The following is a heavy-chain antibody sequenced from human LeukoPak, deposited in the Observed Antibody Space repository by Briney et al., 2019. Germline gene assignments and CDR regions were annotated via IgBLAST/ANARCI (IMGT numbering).Heavy chain of an antibody. CDR2: IYSAGST. CDR1: GFTFSSYE. CDR3: ARDHPYYHDN. D-gene: IGHD3-22*01. Sequence: PGGSLRLSCAASGFTFSSYETSWVRQAPGKGLEWVSVIYSAGSTYYADSVRGRFTISRDNSKNALYLQMNSLRAEDTAVYYCARDHPYYHDNWGQGTLVTVSS. J-gene: IGHJ4*02. V-gene: IGHV3-53*01.